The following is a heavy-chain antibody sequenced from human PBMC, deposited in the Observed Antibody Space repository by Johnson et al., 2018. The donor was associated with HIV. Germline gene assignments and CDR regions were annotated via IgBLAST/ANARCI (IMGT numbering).Heavy chain of an antibody. J-gene: IGHJ3*02. Sequence: DVQRVVPGRGVFQPGGSLRLPGAASGFSFSSYAMSWVRQAPGKGLEWVSAISGSGGSTYYADSVKGRFTISRDNSKNTLYLQMNSLRAEDTAVYYCAKDSSTTSGYSSSWYVSGAFDIWGQGTMVTVSS. D-gene: IGHD6-13*01. V-gene: IGHV3-23*04. CDR3: AKDSSTTSGYSSSWYVSGAFDI. CDR2: ISGSGGST. CDR1: GFSFSSYA.